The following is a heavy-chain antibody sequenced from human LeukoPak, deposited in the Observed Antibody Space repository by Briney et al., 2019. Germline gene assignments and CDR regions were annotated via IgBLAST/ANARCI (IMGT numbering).Heavy chain of an antibody. D-gene: IGHD3-16*02. V-gene: IGHV4-59*01. J-gene: IGHJ4*02. CDR2: IYYSGST. Sequence: SETLSLTCTVSGGSISSYYWSWIRQPPGKGLEWIGYIYYSGSTNYNPSLKSRVTISVDTSKNQFSLKLSSVTAADTAVYYCTSQGYPGSLGYWGQGTLVTVSS. CDR3: TSQGYPGSLGY. CDR1: GGSISSYY.